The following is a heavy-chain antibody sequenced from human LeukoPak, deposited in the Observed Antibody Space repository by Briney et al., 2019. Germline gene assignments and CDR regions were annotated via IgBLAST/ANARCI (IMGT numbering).Heavy chain of an antibody. V-gene: IGHV3-49*03. Sequence: PGGSLRLSCAASGFTFSDNYMSWIRQAPGKGLEWVGFIRSKAYGETADYAASVKGRFTISRDDSKAIAYLQMNSLKTEDTAVYHCTRDRGAYNLYDYWGQGTLVTVSS. CDR1: GFTFSDNY. J-gene: IGHJ4*02. CDR2: IRSKAYGETA. CDR3: TRDRGAYNLYDY. D-gene: IGHD1-1*01.